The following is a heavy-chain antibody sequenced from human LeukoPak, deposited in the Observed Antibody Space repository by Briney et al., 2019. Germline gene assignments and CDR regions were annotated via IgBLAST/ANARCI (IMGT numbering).Heavy chain of an antibody. J-gene: IGHJ6*03. Sequence: PSETLSLTCTVSGGSISSYYWSWIRQPAGKGLEWIGRIYTSGSTNYNPSLKSRVTMSVDTSKNQFSLKLSSVTAADTAVYYCARSAGPTVTGTYYMDVWGKGTTVTVSS. D-gene: IGHD4-17*01. V-gene: IGHV4-4*07. CDR2: IYTSGST. CDR1: GGSISSYY. CDR3: ARSAGPTVTGTYYMDV.